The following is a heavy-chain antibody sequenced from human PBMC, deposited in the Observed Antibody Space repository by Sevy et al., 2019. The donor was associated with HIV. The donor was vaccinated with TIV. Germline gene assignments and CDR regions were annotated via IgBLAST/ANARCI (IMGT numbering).Heavy chain of an antibody. Sequence: SETLSLTCSVSGASISSTIYYWAWIRQSPGKGLEWFGSIHHSGSTYYNLSLKSRVTISVDTSKNQFSLKMNFVTAADTAVYYCAKHCSHYFDNSGYGEAFDIWGQGTKVTVSS. CDR3: AKHCSHYFDNSGYGEAFDI. V-gene: IGHV4-39*01. D-gene: IGHD3-22*01. J-gene: IGHJ3*02. CDR1: GASISSTIYY. CDR2: IHHSGST.